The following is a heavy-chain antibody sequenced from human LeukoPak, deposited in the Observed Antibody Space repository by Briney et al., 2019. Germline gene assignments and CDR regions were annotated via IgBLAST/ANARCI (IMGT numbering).Heavy chain of an antibody. CDR3: TRGGHKLDIETTRYYYGVDV. D-gene: IGHD5-12*01. CDR2: IENDGRRT. V-gene: IGHV3-74*03. CDR1: GFSLSDYW. Sequence: GGSLRLSCAASGFSLSDYWMHWVRQGPGKGRVHVSRIENDGRRTVYADSVKGRFTISRDDAKNTMYLQMNSLRAEDTAVYYCTRGGHKLDIETTRYYYGVDVWGQGTTVTVSS. J-gene: IGHJ6*02.